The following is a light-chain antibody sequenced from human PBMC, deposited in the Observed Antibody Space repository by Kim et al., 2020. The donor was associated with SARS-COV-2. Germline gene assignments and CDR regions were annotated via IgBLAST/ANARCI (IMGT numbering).Light chain of an antibody. CDR3: QQYNSHSEYT. V-gene: IGKV1-5*01. Sequence: DIQMTQSPSTLSASVGDRVTITCRASQSISNWLAWYQQKPGKAPKVLIYDASSLESGVPSRFSGSGSGTEFTLTISCLQPDDFATYYCQQYNSHSEYTCGQGTKLEI. CDR2: DAS. CDR1: QSISNW. J-gene: IGKJ2*01.